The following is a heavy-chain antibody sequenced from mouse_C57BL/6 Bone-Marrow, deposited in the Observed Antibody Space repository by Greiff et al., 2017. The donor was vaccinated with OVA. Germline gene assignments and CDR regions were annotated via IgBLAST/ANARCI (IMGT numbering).Heavy chain of an antibody. V-gene: IGHV1-69*01. CDR3: AMTPLYYYCSSYWYFDF. Sequence: QVQLQQPGAELVMPGASVKLSCKASGYTFTSYWMHWVKQRPGQGLEWIGEIDTSDSYTNYNQKFKGKFTLTVGKSSSTAYMQLCSLTSEDSAVYYFAMTPLYYYCSSYWYFDFWGTGTTVTVSS. CDR2: IDTSDSYT. CDR1: GYTFTSYW. D-gene: IGHD1-1*01. J-gene: IGHJ1*03.